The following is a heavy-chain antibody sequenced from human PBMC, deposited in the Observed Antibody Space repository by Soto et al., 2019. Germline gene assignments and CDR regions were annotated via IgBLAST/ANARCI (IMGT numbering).Heavy chain of an antibody. J-gene: IGHJ4*02. CDR1: GFTFSSYE. D-gene: IGHD6-6*01. V-gene: IGHV3-48*03. CDR3: AREEYSSSSDFDY. CDR2: ISSSGSTI. Sequence: GGSLRLSCAASGFTFSSYEMNWVRQAPGKGLEWVSYISSSGSTIYYADSVKGRFTISRDNAKNSLYLQMNSLRAEDTAVYYCAREEYSSSSDFDYGGQGTLVTVSS.